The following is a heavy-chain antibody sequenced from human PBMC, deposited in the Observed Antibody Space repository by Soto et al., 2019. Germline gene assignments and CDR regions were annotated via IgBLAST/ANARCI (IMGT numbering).Heavy chain of an antibody. J-gene: IGHJ6*02. CDR2: IYYSGST. D-gene: IGHD3-9*01. Sequence: SETLSLTCTVSGGSISDYYWSWIRQPPGKGLEWIGYIYYSGSTYYNPSLKSRVTISVDTSKNQFSLKLSSVTAADTAVYYCARLLRYFDWPPDGMDVWGQGTTVTVSS. V-gene: IGHV4-59*08. CDR1: GGSISDYY. CDR3: ARLLRYFDWPPDGMDV.